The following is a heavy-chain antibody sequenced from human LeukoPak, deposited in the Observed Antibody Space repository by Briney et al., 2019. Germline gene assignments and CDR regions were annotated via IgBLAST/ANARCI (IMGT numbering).Heavy chain of an antibody. D-gene: IGHD3-10*01. J-gene: IGHJ4*02. CDR3: ARDHHYGSGSYKVDY. Sequence: GGSLRLSCAASGFTFSDYYMSWIRQAPGKGLEWVSYISSSGSTICYADSVKGRFTISRDNAKNSLYLQMNSLRAEDTAVYYCARDHHYGSGSYKVDYWGQGTLVTVSS. CDR2: ISSSGSTI. CDR1: GFTFSDYY. V-gene: IGHV3-11*04.